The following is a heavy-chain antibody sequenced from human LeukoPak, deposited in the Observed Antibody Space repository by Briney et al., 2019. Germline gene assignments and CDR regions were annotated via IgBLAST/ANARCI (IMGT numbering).Heavy chain of an antibody. CDR3: ARITGDYTYYFDY. CDR2: VYHSGNT. CDR1: GGSISSDGYS. J-gene: IGHJ4*02. D-gene: IGHD4-17*01. Sequence: PSETLSLTCAVSGGSISSDGYSWNWIRQPPGKGLEWIGYVYHSGNTYYNPSLKSRVTISMDRSKNQFSLNLSSVIAADTAVYYCARITGDYTYYFDYWGQGTLVTVSS. V-gene: IGHV4-30-2*01.